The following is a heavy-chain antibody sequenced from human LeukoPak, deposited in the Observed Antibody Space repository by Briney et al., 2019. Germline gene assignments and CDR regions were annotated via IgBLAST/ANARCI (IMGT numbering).Heavy chain of an antibody. Sequence: SGGSLRLSCAASGFTFSRNSMNWVRQAPGKGLEWVSSISTSSSYIYYADSVKGRFTISRDNAKNSLYLQMNSLRVDDTAVYYCARGASVVAGSDDAFDIWGQGTMVTVSS. CDR2: ISTSSSYI. J-gene: IGHJ3*02. CDR3: ARGASVVAGSDDAFDI. V-gene: IGHV3-21*01. D-gene: IGHD6-19*01. CDR1: GFTFSRNS.